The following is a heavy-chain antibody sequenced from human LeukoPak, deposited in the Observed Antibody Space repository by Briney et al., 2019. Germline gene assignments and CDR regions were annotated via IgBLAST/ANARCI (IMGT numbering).Heavy chain of an antibody. CDR2: ISSSSSYI. J-gene: IGHJ6*03. D-gene: IGHD3-3*01. CDR1: GFTFSSYA. Sequence: GGSLRLSCAASGFTFSSYAMSWVRQAPGKGLEWVSSISSSSSYIYYADSVKGRFTISRDNAKNSLYLQMNSLRAEDTAVYYCARKGFWSGYSHYYYYMDVWGKGTTVTVSS. CDR3: ARKGFWSGYSHYYYYMDV. V-gene: IGHV3-21*01.